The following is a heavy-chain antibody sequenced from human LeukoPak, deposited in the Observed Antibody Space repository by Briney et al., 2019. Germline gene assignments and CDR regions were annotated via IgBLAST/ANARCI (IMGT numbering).Heavy chain of an antibody. V-gene: IGHV3-23*01. CDR3: AKYITVTTNSYYDYMDV. Sequence: GGSLRLSCAASGFTFTTSGMTWVRQAPGKGLEWVSYISDSGISTYYADSVKGRFTISRDNSKNTLHLQMTSLRAEDTAVYYCAKYITVTTNSYYDYMDVWGKGTTVTVSS. J-gene: IGHJ6*03. D-gene: IGHD4-11*01. CDR2: ISDSGIST. CDR1: GFTFTTSG.